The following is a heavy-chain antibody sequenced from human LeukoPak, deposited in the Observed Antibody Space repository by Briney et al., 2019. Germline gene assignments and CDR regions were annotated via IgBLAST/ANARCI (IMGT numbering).Heavy chain of an antibody. CDR2: ISYDGSNK. CDR3: AKNGYYGSGSFDY. Sequence: PGRSLRLSCAASGFTFSSYGMHWVRQAPGKGLEWVAVISYDGSNKYYADSVKGRFTISRDNSKNTLYLQMNSLRAEDTAVYYCAKNGYYGSGSFDYWGQGTLVTVSS. CDR1: GFTFSSYG. V-gene: IGHV3-30*18. J-gene: IGHJ4*02. D-gene: IGHD3-10*01.